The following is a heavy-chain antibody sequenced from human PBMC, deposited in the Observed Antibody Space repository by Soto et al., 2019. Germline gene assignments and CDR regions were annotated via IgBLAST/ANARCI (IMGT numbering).Heavy chain of an antibody. V-gene: IGHV3-21*01. Sequence: PGGSLRLSCAASGFTFSSYSMNWVRQAPGKGLEWVSSISSSSSYIYYADSVKGRFTISRDNAKNSLYLQMNSLRAEDTAVYYCARGHDWLQSYYFDYWGQGTLVTVSS. CDR1: GFTFSSYS. CDR2: ISSSSSYI. J-gene: IGHJ4*02. CDR3: ARGHDWLQSYYFDY. D-gene: IGHD3-9*01.